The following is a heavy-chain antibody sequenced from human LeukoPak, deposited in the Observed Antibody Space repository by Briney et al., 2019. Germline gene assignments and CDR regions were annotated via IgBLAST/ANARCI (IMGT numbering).Heavy chain of an antibody. CDR2: IYHSGST. CDR1: GGSISSSNW. Sequence: SETLSLTCAVSGGSISSSNWWSWVRQPPGKGLEWIGEIYHSGSTNYNPSLKSRVTISVDTSKNQFSLKLSSVTAADTAVYYCARGEVLLVGATPRRNWFDPWGQGTLVTVSS. CDR3: ARGEVLLVGATPRRNWFDP. D-gene: IGHD1-26*01. J-gene: IGHJ5*02. V-gene: IGHV4-4*02.